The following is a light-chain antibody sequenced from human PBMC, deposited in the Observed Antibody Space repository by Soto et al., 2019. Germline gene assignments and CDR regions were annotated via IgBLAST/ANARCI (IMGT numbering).Light chain of an antibody. CDR1: QGISTY. V-gene: IGKV1-39*01. Sequence: IQMAQSPSSLSASVGDRVTITCRASQGISTYLLWFQQKPGKAPNLLIHGASTLHSGVPSRFSGSGSGTDFTLTISNLQPEDFATSYCLQTYNNLSFGGGTKVEI. CDR3: LQTYNNLS. CDR2: GAS. J-gene: IGKJ4*01.